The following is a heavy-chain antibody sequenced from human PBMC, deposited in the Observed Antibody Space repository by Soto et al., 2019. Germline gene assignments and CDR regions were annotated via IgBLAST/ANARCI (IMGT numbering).Heavy chain of an antibody. Sequence: GGSLRLSCAASGFTFSDYYMTWIRQAPGKGLEWVSYISSSGTGIYYADSMKGRFTISRDNAKKSLYLQMSSLRAGDTAVYYCARAYSDAFDIGGQGTMVTVAS. CDR1: GFTFSDYY. D-gene: IGHD2-15*01. CDR3: ARAYSDAFDI. CDR2: ISSSGTGI. J-gene: IGHJ3*02. V-gene: IGHV3-11*01.